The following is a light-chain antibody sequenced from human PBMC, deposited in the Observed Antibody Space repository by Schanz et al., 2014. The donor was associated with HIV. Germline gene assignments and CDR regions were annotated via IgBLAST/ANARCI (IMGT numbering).Light chain of an antibody. J-gene: IGLJ2*01. CDR2: GNS. V-gene: IGLV1-40*01. CDR1: SSNIGPGYD. CDR3: CSYAGSYIVV. Sequence: QSVLTQPPSVSGAPGQRVTISCTGSSSNIGPGYDVHWYQQLPGTAPKLLIFGNSNRPSGVPDRFSGSKSGTSASLAITGLQAEDEADYYCCSYAGSYIVVFGGGTKLTVL.